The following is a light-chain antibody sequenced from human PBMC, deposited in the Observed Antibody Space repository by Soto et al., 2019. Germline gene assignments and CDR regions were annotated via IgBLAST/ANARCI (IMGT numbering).Light chain of an antibody. CDR3: QQFCNSPWT. V-gene: IGKV3-20*01. J-gene: IGKJ1*01. Sequence: EIVLSQSPGIMSLSPGERATLSCRASQSVPNTYFAWYQQKPGQPPRLLISGASHRATGIPDRFSGSGSGTDFTLTISRLEPEDFAVYFCQQFCNSPWTVGQGTRVEI. CDR1: QSVPNTY. CDR2: GAS.